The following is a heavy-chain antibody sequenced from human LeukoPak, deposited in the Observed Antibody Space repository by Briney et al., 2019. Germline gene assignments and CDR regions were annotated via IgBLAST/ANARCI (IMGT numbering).Heavy chain of an antibody. CDR2: ISAYNGNT. V-gene: IGHV1-18*01. D-gene: IGHD2-2*02. Sequence: ASVKVSCKASGYTFTSYGISWVRQAPGQGLEWMGWISAYNGNTNYAQKLQGRVTMTTDTSTSTAYMELRSLRSDDTAVYYCATYCSHTSCYTGGGFQHWGQGTLVTVSS. CDR3: ATYCSHTSCYTGGGFQH. J-gene: IGHJ1*01. CDR1: GYTFTSYG.